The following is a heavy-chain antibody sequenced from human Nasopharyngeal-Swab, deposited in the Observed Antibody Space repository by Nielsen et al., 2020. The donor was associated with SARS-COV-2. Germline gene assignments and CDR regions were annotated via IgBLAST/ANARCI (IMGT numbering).Heavy chain of an antibody. J-gene: IGHJ5*02. CDR1: GFTFRSYW. Sequence: GGSLRLSCAASGFTFRSYWMHWVRQAPGKGLVWVARIKTDGSETSYADSVKGRFTISRDNAKNTLYLQMNSLRDEDTAVYYCAGVRGAAAYDPWGQGTLVTVSS. CDR2: IKTDGSET. CDR3: AGVRGAAAYDP. D-gene: IGHD6-25*01. V-gene: IGHV3-74*01.